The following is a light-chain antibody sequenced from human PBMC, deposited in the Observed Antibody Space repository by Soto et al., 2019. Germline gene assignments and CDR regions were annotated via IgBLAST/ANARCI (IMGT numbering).Light chain of an antibody. CDR2: GAA. CDR3: QQYGSSGT. CDR1: QSVSNNY. V-gene: IGKV3-20*01. J-gene: IGKJ1*01. Sequence: EIVLTQSPGTLSLSPGERATLSCRSSQSVSNNYLAWYRQKPGQAPRLLIYGAANRATGIPDRFSGSGSGTDLNLTISRLEPEDFAVYYCQQYGSSGTFGQGTKVEIK.